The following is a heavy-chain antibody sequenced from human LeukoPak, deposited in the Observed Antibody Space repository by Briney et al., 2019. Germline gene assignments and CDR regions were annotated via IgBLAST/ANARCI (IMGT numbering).Heavy chain of an antibody. J-gene: IGHJ6*03. CDR3: ARDLGEWSQNPTNDYYYMDV. CDR2: INPSGGST. Sequence: ASVKVSCKASGYTFTSYYMHWVRQAPGQGLEWMGIINPSGGSTSYAQKFQGRVTMTRDMSTSTVYMELSSLRSEDTAVYYCARDLGEWSQNPTNDYYYMDVWGKGTTVTVSS. V-gene: IGHV1-46*01. CDR1: GYTFTSYY. D-gene: IGHD3-3*01.